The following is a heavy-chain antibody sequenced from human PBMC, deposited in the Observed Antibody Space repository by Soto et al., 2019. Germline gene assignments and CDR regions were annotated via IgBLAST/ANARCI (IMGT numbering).Heavy chain of an antibody. CDR3: AKEVQLGGVIVRSYFDY. Sequence: GGSLRLSCAASGFTFSSYAMSWVRQAPGKGLEWVSAISGSGGSTYYADSVKGRFTISRDNSKNTLYLQMNSLRAEDTAVYYCAKEVQLGGVIVRSYFDYWGQGTLVTVSS. CDR2: ISGSGGST. CDR1: GFTFSSYA. J-gene: IGHJ4*02. V-gene: IGHV3-23*01. D-gene: IGHD3-16*02.